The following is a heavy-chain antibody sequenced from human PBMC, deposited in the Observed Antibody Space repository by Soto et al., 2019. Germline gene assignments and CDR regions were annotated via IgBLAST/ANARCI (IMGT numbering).Heavy chain of an antibody. J-gene: IGHJ6*03. CDR1: GFTFSSYA. Sequence: GGSLRLSCAASGFTFSSYAMSWVRQAPGKGLEWVSAISGSGGSTYYADSVKGRFTISRENSKNTLYLQMNSLRAEDTAVYYCAKSAVPRELYYYMDVWGKGTTVTVSS. D-gene: IGHD1-26*01. CDR3: AKSAVPRELYYYMDV. CDR2: ISGSGGST. V-gene: IGHV3-23*01.